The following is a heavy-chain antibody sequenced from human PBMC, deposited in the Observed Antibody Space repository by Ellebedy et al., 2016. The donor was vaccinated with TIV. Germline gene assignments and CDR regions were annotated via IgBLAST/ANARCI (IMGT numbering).Heavy chain of an antibody. CDR3: ARDERGYSGYDDDDFDV. Sequence: MPSETLSLTCTVSGGSISSLYWSWVRQSAGKGLEWIGRIHISGSTNYNPSLMSRVTMSVDTSKNQFSLKLTSVTAADTAVYYCARDERGYSGYDDDDFDVWGQGTMVIVSS. D-gene: IGHD5-12*01. CDR2: IHISGST. J-gene: IGHJ3*01. CDR1: GGSISSLY. V-gene: IGHV4-4*07.